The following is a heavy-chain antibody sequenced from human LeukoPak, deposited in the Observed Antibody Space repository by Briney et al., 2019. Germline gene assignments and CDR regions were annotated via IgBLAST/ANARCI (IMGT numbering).Heavy chain of an antibody. CDR2: ISGDGGST. J-gene: IGHJ4*02. Sequence: GGSLRLSFAASGFTFDDYAMHWFRQAPGKGREWVSLISGDGGSTDYAYSVKGRFTISRDNSKTSMSLQMNSLRSEDIAVYYCAKDFYGDSIFSLFDYWGQGTLVTVSS. D-gene: IGHD4-17*01. CDR1: GFTFDDYA. V-gene: IGHV3-43*02. CDR3: AKDFYGDSIFSLFDY.